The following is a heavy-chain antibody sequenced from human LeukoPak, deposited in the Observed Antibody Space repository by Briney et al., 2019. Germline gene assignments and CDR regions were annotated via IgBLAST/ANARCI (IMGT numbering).Heavy chain of an antibody. Sequence: GGSLRLSCAASGFTFSSYAMSWVRQAPGKGLEWVSAISGSGDSTYYGDSVKGRFTISRDNSKNTLYLQMDSLRAEDTAIYYCVRDSRQSTGWHFDYWGQGTLVTVSS. CDR3: VRDSRQSTGWHFDY. D-gene: IGHD6-19*01. CDR1: GFTFSSYA. CDR2: ISGSGDST. J-gene: IGHJ4*02. V-gene: IGHV3-23*01.